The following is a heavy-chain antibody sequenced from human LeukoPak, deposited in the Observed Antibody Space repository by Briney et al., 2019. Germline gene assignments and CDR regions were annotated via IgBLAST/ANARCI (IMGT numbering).Heavy chain of an antibody. J-gene: IGHJ3*02. CDR2: ITSSSKTI. Sequence: GGSLRLSCAASGFIFSTYIMNWVRQAPGKGLEWVSYITSSSKTIYYADSVKGRFTISRDNAKNSLYLQMNSLRAEDRAVYFCARQTSYGYGLDIWGQGTMVTVSS. V-gene: IGHV3-48*01. CDR3: ARQTSYGYGLDI. D-gene: IGHD5-18*01. CDR1: GFIFSTYI.